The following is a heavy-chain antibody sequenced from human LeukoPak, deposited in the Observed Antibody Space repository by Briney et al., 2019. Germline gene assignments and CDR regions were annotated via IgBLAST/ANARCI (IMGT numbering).Heavy chain of an antibody. D-gene: IGHD6-19*01. V-gene: IGHV3-23*01. CDR1: GFTFSSYG. J-gene: IGHJ3*02. CDR3: AKARGKWLVSSAFDI. Sequence: GGSLRLSCAASGFTFSSYGMSWVRQAPGKGLEWVSAISGSGGSTYYADSVKGRFTISRDNSKNTLYLQMNSLRAEDTAVYYCAKARGKWLVSSAFDIWGQGTMVTVSS. CDR2: ISGSGGST.